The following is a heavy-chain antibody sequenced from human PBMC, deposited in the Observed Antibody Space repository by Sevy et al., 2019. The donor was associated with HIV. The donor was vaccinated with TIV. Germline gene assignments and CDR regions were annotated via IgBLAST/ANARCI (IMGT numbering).Heavy chain of an antibody. CDR1: GFTFSSYA. D-gene: IGHD6-6*01. CDR3: ARGLLVSARPPEGYFDY. Sequence: GGSLRLSCAASGFTFSSYAVHWVRQAPGKGLEWVAVISYDGSNKYYADSVKGRFTISRDNSKNTLYLQMNSLRAEDTAVYYCARGLLVSARPPEGYFDYWGQGTLVTVSS. J-gene: IGHJ4*02. CDR2: ISYDGSNK. V-gene: IGHV3-30-3*01.